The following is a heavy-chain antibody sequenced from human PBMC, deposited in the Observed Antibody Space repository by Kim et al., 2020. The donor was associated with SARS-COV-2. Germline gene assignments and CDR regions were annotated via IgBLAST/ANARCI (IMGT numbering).Heavy chain of an antibody. CDR1: GYTFTSYG. J-gene: IGHJ6*02. CDR2: ISAYNGNT. Sequence: ASVKVSCKASGYTFTSYGISWVRQAPGQGLEWMGWISAYNGNTNYAQKLQGRVTMTTDTSTSTAYMELRSLRSDDTAVYYCVGPYSYGYLDYYYGMDVWGQGTTVTVSS. V-gene: IGHV1-18*01. D-gene: IGHD5-18*01. CDR3: VGPYSYGYLDYYYGMDV.